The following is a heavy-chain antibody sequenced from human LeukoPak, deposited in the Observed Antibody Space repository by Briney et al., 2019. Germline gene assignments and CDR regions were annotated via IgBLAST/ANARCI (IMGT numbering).Heavy chain of an antibody. CDR1: GFAFSSYS. CDR2: ISSSSSYI. Sequence: GGSLRLSCAASGFAFSSYSMNWVRQAPGKGLEWVSSISSSSSYIYYADSVKGRFTISRDNAKNSLYLQMNSLRAEDTAVYYCARTGWYCSGGSCYSDYWGQGTLVTVSS. CDR3: ARTGWYCSGGSCYSDY. J-gene: IGHJ4*02. D-gene: IGHD2-15*01. V-gene: IGHV3-21*01.